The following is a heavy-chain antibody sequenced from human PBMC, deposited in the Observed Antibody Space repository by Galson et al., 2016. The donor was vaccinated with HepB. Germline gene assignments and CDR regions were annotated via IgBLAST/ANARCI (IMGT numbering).Heavy chain of an antibody. CDR2: IYYSGST. D-gene: IGHD6-13*01. CDR3: AREGRWGSSWFLY. CDR1: GGSISSYY. V-gene: IGHV4-59*01. Sequence: ETLSLTCTVSGGSISSYYWSWIRQPPGKGLEWIGYIYYSGSTNYNPSLKSRVTISVDTSKNQFSLKLSSVTAADTAVYYCAREGRWGSSWFLYWGQGALVTVSS. J-gene: IGHJ4*02.